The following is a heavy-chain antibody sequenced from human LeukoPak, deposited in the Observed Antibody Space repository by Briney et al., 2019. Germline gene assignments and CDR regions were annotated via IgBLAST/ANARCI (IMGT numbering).Heavy chain of an antibody. Sequence: PGGSLRLSCATSGFTFSNAWMSWVRQAPGKGLEWVSAISGSGGSTYYADSVKGRFTISRDNSKNTLYLQMNSLRAEDTAVYYCTRVWFGELLSHFDYWGQGTLVTVSS. V-gene: IGHV3-23*01. CDR1: GFTFSNAW. D-gene: IGHD3-10*01. J-gene: IGHJ4*02. CDR3: TRVWFGELLSHFDY. CDR2: ISGSGGST.